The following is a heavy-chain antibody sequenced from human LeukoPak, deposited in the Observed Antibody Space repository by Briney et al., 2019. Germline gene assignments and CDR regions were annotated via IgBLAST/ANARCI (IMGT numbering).Heavy chain of an antibody. CDR3: AKGGYCSGGSCYHHYFDY. D-gene: IGHD2-15*01. Sequence: PGGSLRLSCVASGFTFSSYAMSWVRQAPRKGLEWVSAISGSGGSTYYADSVKGRFTISRDNSKNTLYLQMNSLRGEDTAVYYCAKGGYCSGGSCYHHYFDYWGQGTLVTVSS. CDR2: ISGSGGST. J-gene: IGHJ4*02. CDR1: GFTFSSYA. V-gene: IGHV3-23*01.